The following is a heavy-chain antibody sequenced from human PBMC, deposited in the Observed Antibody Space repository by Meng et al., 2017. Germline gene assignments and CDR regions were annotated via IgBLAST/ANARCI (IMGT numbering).Heavy chain of an antibody. V-gene: IGHV1-69*06. Sequence: GQVVQSGAEVEKPVSSVKVSCKASGGTFSSYAISWVRQAPGQGLEWMGGIIPIFGTANYAQKFQGRVTITADKSTSTAYMELSSLRSEDTAVYYCARDVMGSGGDYGDYWGQGTLVTVSS. J-gene: IGHJ4*02. CDR1: GGTFSSYA. CDR3: ARDVMGSGGDYGDY. CDR2: IIPIFGTA. D-gene: IGHD2-8*02.